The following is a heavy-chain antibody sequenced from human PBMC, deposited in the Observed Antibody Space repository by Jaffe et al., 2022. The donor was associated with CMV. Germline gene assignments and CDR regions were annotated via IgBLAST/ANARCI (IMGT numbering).Heavy chain of an antibody. D-gene: IGHD1-26*01. CDR3: AREGGSYFSTFYDY. J-gene: IGHJ4*02. V-gene: IGHV1-69*09. Sequence: QVQLVQSGAEVKKPGSSVKVSCKASGGTFSSYAISWVRQAPGQGLEWMGRIIPILGIANYAQKFQGRVTITADKSTSTAYMELSSLRSEDTAVYYCAREGGSYFSTFYDYWGQGTLVTVSS. CDR1: GGTFSSYA. CDR2: IIPILGIA.